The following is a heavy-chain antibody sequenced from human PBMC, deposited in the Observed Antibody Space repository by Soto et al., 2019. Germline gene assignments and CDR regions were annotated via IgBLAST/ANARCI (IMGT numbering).Heavy chain of an antibody. Sequence: TLSLTCTVSGGSISSGGYYWSWIRQHPGKGLEWIGYIYYSGSTYYNPSLKSRVTISVDTSKNQFSLKLSSVTAADTAVYYCASGSWEAANLFAYWGRGTSVTVSS. J-gene: IGHJ4*02. CDR2: IYYSGST. V-gene: IGHV4-31*03. CDR1: GGSISSGGYY. D-gene: IGHD2-15*01. CDR3: ASGSWEAANLFAY.